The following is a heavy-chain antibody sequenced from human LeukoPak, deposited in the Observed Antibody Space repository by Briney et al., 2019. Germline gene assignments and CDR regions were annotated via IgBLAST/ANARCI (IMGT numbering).Heavy chain of an antibody. CDR2: ISGSGGST. D-gene: IGHD3-3*01. CDR1: GFTFSSYG. J-gene: IGHJ6*03. V-gene: IGHV3-23*01. Sequence: PGGSLRLSCAASGFTFSSYGMHWVRQAPGKGLEWVSAISGSGGSTYYADSVKGRFTISRDNSKNTLYLQMNSLRAEDTAVYYCAKVGYDFWSGYYTENYYYYYMDVWGKGTTVTVSS. CDR3: AKVGYDFWSGYYTENYYYYYMDV.